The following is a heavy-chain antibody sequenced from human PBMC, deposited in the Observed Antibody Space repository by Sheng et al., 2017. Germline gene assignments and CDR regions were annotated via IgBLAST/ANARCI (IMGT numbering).Heavy chain of an antibody. CDR1: GGSISSYY. CDR3: ARGGSSGYYSIYYYYYGMDV. Sequence: QVQLQESGPGLVKPSETLSLTCTVSGGSISSYYWSWIRQPPGKGLEWIGYIYYSGSTNYNPSLKSRVTISVDTSKNQFSLKLSSVTAADTAVYYCARGGSSGYYSIYYYYYGMDVWGQGTTVTVSS. J-gene: IGHJ6*02. CDR2: IYYSGST. D-gene: IGHD3-22*01. V-gene: IGHV4-59*01.